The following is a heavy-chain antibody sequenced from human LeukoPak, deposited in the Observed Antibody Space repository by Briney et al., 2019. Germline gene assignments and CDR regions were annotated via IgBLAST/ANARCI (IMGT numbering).Heavy chain of an antibody. J-gene: IGHJ4*02. V-gene: IGHV3-21*01. D-gene: IGHD6-19*01. CDR2: ISSTSSYI. Sequence: TGGSLRPSCAASGFTFRSYSMNWVRQGPGKGVEWVSSISSTSSYIYYADSVKGRFTISRDNAKNSLYLQMNTLRAEDTAVYYCARASSGWAVDLYYFDYWGQGTLVTVSS. CDR3: ARASSGWAVDLYYFDY. CDR1: GFTFRSYS.